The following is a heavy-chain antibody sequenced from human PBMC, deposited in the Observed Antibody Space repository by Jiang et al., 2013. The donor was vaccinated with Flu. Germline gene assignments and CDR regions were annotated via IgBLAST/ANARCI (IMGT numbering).Heavy chain of an antibody. V-gene: IGHV3-66*01. CDR3: ARGGSYDFWSGPSFDN. J-gene: IGHJ4*02. CDR2: MYSSGSS. CDR1: GFTVTSKF. Sequence: RLSCAASGFTVTSKFITWVRQAPGKGLDWISVMYSSGSSYYADSVKGRFTISRDNSKNMIYLQMNRLRVEDTAVYYCARGGSYDFWSGPSFDNWGQGTRVTVSS. D-gene: IGHD3-3*01.